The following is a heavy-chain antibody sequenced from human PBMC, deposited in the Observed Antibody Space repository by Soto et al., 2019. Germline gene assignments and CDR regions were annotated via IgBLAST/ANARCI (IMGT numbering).Heavy chain of an antibody. CDR3: ARISYDFWSGYYDRYFDY. CDR1: GGSISSYY. V-gene: IGHV4-59*01. Sequence: LSLTCTVSGGSISSYYWSWIRQPPGKGLEWIGYIYYSGSTNYNPSLKSRVTIPVDTSKNQFSLKLSSVTAADTAVYYCARISYDFWSGYYDRYFDYWGQGTLVTVSS. CDR2: IYYSGST. D-gene: IGHD3-3*01. J-gene: IGHJ4*02.